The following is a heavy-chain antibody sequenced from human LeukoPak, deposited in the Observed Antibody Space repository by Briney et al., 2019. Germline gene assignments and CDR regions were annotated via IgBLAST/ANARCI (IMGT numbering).Heavy chain of an antibody. V-gene: IGHV5-51*01. Sequence: GESLKISCKGSGYSFTSYWIGWVRQMPGKGLEWMWIIYPGDSDTRYSPSFQGQVTISADNSISTAYLQWSSLKASDTAMYYCARSTDSSGYYDLWDYWGQGTLVTVSS. J-gene: IGHJ4*02. CDR1: GYSFTSYW. D-gene: IGHD3-22*01. CDR2: IYPGDSDT. CDR3: ARSTDSSGYYDLWDY.